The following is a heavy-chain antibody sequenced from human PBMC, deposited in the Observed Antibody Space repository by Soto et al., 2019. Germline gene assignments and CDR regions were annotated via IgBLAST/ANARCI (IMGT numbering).Heavy chain of an antibody. CDR2: TYYRSKWYN. D-gene: IGHD3-9*01. CDR1: GDSVSSDSAA. J-gene: IGHJ5*02. CDR3: PNGVGLAARRACLDP. V-gene: IGHV6-1*01. Sequence: PSQTLSLTCAISGDSVSSDSAAWNWIRQSPSRGLEWLGRTYYRSKWYNDYAVSVKSRITINPDTSKNQFSLQLNSVTPEDTAVYYSPNGVGLAARRACLDPWHQGTMLTFYS.